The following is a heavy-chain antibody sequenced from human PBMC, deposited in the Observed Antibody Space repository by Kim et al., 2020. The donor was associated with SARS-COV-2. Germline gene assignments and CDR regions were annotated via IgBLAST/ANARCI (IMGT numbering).Heavy chain of an antibody. Sequence: SETLSLTCTVSGGSISSSSYYWGWIRQPPGKGLEWIGSIYYSGSTYYNPSLKSRVTISVDTSKNQFSLKLSSVTAADTAVYYCARHNGDPYYYYYYGMDVWGQGTTVTVSS. CDR2: IYYSGST. D-gene: IGHD4-17*01. V-gene: IGHV4-39*01. CDR1: GGSISSSSYY. J-gene: IGHJ6*02. CDR3: ARHNGDPYYYYYYGMDV.